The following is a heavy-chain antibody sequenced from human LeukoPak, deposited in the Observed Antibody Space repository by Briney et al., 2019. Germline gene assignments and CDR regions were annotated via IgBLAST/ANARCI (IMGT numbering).Heavy chain of an antibody. J-gene: IGHJ4*02. Sequence: SPSETPSLTCTVSGGSISSGTYYWSWIRQPAGKGLEWIGRFYTSGSTNYNPSLKSRVTISVDTSKNQFSLKLSSVTAADTAVYYCARGRDGYNFLNRGEYYYFDYWGQGTLVTVSS. CDR3: ARGRDGYNFLNRGEYYYFDY. CDR1: GGSISSGTYY. D-gene: IGHD5-24*01. V-gene: IGHV4-61*02. CDR2: FYTSGST.